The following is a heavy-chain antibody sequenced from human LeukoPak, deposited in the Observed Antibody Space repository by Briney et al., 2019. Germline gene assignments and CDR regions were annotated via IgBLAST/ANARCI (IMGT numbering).Heavy chain of an antibody. J-gene: IGHJ4*02. V-gene: IGHV4-59*01. Sequence: SESLSLTCTVSGGSISSYYWSWVRQPPGKGLEWIGYIYYSGSTNYSPSLKSRVTISVDTSKNQFSLKLSSVTAADTAVYYCATTGDGDGFLSFDYWGQGTLVTVSS. CDR1: GGSISSYY. CDR2: IYYSGST. D-gene: IGHD7-27*01. CDR3: ATTGDGDGFLSFDY.